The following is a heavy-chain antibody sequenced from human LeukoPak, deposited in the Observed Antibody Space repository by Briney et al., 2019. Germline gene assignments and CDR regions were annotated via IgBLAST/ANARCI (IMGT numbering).Heavy chain of an antibody. CDR3: AKDLYCSSTSCYTIFNNWFDP. J-gene: IGHJ5*02. V-gene: IGHV3-23*01. Sequence: GGSLRLSCAASGFTFSSSAMSWVRQAPGKGLEWVSAISGSGGSTYYADSVKGRFTISRDNSKNTLYLQMNSLRAEDTAVYYCAKDLYCSSTSCYTIFNNWFDPWGQGTLVTVSS. CDR2: ISGSGGST. D-gene: IGHD2-2*02. CDR1: GFTFSSSA.